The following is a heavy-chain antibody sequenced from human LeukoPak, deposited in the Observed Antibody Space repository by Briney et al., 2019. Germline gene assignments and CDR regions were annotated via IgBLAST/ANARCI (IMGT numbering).Heavy chain of an antibody. D-gene: IGHD1-1*01. J-gene: IGHJ4*02. CDR2: ISGSASTI. CDR3: ATSGANGFTD. CDR1: GFIFSNFE. V-gene: IGHV3-48*03. Sequence: GGSLRLSCAASGFIFSNFEMTWVRQAPGKGLEWVSFISGSASTIYYADSVKGRFTISRDNAKNSRYLQMNSLRAEDTAVYFCATSGANGFTDWGQGTLVTVSS.